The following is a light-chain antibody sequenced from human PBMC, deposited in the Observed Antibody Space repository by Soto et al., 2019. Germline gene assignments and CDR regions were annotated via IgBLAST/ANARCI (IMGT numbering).Light chain of an antibody. J-gene: IGKJ1*01. CDR2: GAS. Sequence: EIVMTQSPATLSVSPGERATLSCRASQSVSSNLACYQQKPGLAPRLLIYGASTRATGIPARFSGSGSGTEFTLTISSLQSEDFAVYYCQQYNNWPETFGQGTKADI. CDR1: QSVSSN. CDR3: QQYNNWPET. V-gene: IGKV3-15*01.